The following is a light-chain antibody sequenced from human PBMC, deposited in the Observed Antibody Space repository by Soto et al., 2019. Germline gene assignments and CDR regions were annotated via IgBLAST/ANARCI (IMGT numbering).Light chain of an antibody. CDR2: DDS. V-gene: IGLV3-21*02. J-gene: IGLJ3*02. CDR3: QVWDSRSDPSRV. CDR1: NIGGKS. Sequence: SYVLTQPPSVSVAPGQTATITCGGNNIGGKSVQWYQQRPGQAPVLVVYDDSDRPSGIPERFAGSNSGNTATLTISRVEVGDEDDFYCQVWDSRSDPSRVFGGGTKLTVL.